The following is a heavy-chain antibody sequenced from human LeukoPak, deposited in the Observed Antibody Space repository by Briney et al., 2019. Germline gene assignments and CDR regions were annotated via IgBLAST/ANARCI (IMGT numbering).Heavy chain of an antibody. CDR2: ISGSGETT. D-gene: IGHD6-19*01. CDR1: GFSFSSFG. J-gene: IGHJ6*03. CDR3: ARDHLSSGSSPDYYYYYYMDV. Sequence: GGTLRLSCAVSGFSFSSFGMSWIRQAPGKGLEWVSVISGSGETTSYADSVKGRFTISRDNAKNTLYLQMNSLRAEDTAVYYCARDHLSSGSSPDYYYYYYMDVWGKGTTVTISS. V-gene: IGHV3-23*01.